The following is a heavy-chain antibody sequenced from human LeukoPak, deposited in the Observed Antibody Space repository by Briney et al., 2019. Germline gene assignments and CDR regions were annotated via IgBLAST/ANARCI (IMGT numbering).Heavy chain of an antibody. CDR3: ARDLECSSTSCSLPFDY. Sequence: QPGGSLRLSCAASGFTFSSYSMNWVRQAPGKGLERVSYISSSSNTIYYADSVTGRFTISRDNAKNSLYLQMNSLRAEDTAVYYCARDLECSSTSCSLPFDYWGQGTLVTVSS. J-gene: IGHJ4*02. D-gene: IGHD2-2*01. CDR1: GFTFSSYS. V-gene: IGHV3-48*01. CDR2: ISSSSNTI.